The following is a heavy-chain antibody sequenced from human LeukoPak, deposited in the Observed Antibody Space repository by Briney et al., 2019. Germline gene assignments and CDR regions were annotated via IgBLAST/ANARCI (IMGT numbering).Heavy chain of an antibody. Sequence: SETLSLTRAVYGGSFSGYYWSWIRQPPGKGLEWIGEINHSGSTNYNPSLKSRVTVSVDTSKNQFSLKLSSVTAADTAVYYCARYSSGVDYWGQGTLVTVSS. J-gene: IGHJ4*02. CDR3: ARYSSGVDY. D-gene: IGHD6-19*01. V-gene: IGHV4-34*01. CDR1: GGSFSGYY. CDR2: INHSGST.